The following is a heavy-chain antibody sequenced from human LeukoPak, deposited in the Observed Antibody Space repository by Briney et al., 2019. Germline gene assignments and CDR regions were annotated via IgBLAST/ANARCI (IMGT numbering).Heavy chain of an antibody. Sequence: SQTLSLTCAISGDSVSSNSAAWNWIRQSPSRGLEWLGRTYYRSKWYNDYAVSVKSRITINPVTSKNQFSLQLSSVTAADTAVYYCAREVLHYYGSGSYYTWFDPWGQGTLVTVSS. CDR1: GDSVSSNSAA. V-gene: IGHV6-1*01. CDR3: AREVLHYYGSGSYYTWFDP. J-gene: IGHJ5*02. CDR2: TYYRSKWYN. D-gene: IGHD3-10*01.